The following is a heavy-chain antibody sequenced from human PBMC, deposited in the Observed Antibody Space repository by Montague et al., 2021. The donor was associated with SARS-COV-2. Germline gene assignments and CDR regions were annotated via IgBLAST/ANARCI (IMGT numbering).Heavy chain of an antibody. CDR1: GGSFGGYY. J-gene: IGHJ6*02. CDR2: INHSGST. Sequence: SETLSLTCAVYGGSFGGYYWSWIRQLPGKGLEWIGEINHSGSTNYNPSLKSRVTISVDTSKNQFSLKLSSVTAADTAVYYCARSKPVSSFYYYYGMDVWGQGTTVTVSS. CDR3: ARSKPVSSFYYYYGMDV. V-gene: IGHV4-34*01. D-gene: IGHD1-14*01.